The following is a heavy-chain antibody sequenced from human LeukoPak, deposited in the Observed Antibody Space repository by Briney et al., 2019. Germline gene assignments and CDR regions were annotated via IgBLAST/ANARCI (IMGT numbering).Heavy chain of an antibody. D-gene: IGHD5-18*01. Sequence: GGSLRLSCAASGFTFSSYGMHWVRQAPGKGLEWVAVIWYDGSNKYYADSVKGRFTISRDNSKNTLYLQMNSLRAEDTAVYYCARDQGGQLLDYWGQGTLVTVSS. CDR3: ARDQGGQLLDY. V-gene: IGHV3-33*01. CDR2: IWYDGSNK. CDR1: GFTFSSYG. J-gene: IGHJ4*02.